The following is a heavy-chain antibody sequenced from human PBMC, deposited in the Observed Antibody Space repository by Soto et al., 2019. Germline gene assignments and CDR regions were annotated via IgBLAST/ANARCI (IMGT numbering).Heavy chain of an antibody. D-gene: IGHD2-15*01. CDR1: GFTFSSYA. V-gene: IGHV3-23*01. CDR3: ATAKLLLPWLFDY. J-gene: IGHJ4*02. Sequence: PGGSLRLSCAASGFTFSSYAMSWVRQAPGKGLEWVSAISGSGGSTYYADSVKGRFTISRDDSKNTLFLQMNSLRAEDTAVYYCATAKLLLPWLFDYWGQGTLVTVSS. CDR2: ISGSGGST.